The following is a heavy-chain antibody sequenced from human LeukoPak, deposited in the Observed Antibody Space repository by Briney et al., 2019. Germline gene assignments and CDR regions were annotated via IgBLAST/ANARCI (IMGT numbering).Heavy chain of an antibody. CDR1: GGSISSSSYY. Sequence: PSETLSLTCTVSGGSISSSSYYWGWIRQPPGKGLEWIGSIYYSGSTSYNPSLKSRVTISVDTSKNQFSLKLSSVTAADTAVYYCARRGQWLAYYFDYWGQGTLVTVSS. CDR2: IYYSGST. J-gene: IGHJ4*02. V-gene: IGHV4-39*01. CDR3: ARRGQWLAYYFDY. D-gene: IGHD6-19*01.